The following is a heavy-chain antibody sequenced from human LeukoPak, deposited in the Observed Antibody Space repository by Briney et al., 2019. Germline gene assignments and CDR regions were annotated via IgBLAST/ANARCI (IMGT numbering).Heavy chain of an antibody. D-gene: IGHD1-26*01. CDR2: IYYSGST. J-gene: IGHJ3*02. CDR1: GGSISSGDYY. Sequence: SQTLSLTCTVSGGSISSGDYYWSWIRQPPGKGPEWIGYIYYSGSTYYNPSLKSRVTISVDTSKNQFSLKLSSVTAADTAVYYCARVCGSYNGGGLAFDIWGQGTMVTVSS. CDR3: ARVCGSYNGGGLAFDI. V-gene: IGHV4-30-4*08.